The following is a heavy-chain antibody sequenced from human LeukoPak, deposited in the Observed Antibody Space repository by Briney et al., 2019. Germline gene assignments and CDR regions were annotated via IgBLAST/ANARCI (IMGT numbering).Heavy chain of an antibody. D-gene: IGHD3-22*01. Sequence: GGSLRLSCAASGFTFDDYGMSWVRQAPGKGLEWVSGINWNSGSTGYAGSVKGRFTISRDNSKNTLYLQMNSLRAEDTAVYYCAKLLYYYDSSQPYWGQGTLVTVSS. V-gene: IGHV3-20*04. J-gene: IGHJ4*02. CDR2: INWNSGST. CDR1: GFTFDDYG. CDR3: AKLLYYYDSSQPY.